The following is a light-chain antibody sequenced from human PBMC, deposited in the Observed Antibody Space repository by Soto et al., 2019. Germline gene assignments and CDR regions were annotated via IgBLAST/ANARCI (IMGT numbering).Light chain of an antibody. Sequence: VLTQSPATLSLSPGERATLSCRASQSVSSYLAWYQQKPGQAPRLLIYDASNRATGIPARFSGSGSGRDFTLTISSLEPEDFAVYYCQQRSNWAITFGQGTRLEIK. CDR1: QSVSSY. J-gene: IGKJ5*01. V-gene: IGKV3-11*02. CDR3: QQRSNWAIT. CDR2: DAS.